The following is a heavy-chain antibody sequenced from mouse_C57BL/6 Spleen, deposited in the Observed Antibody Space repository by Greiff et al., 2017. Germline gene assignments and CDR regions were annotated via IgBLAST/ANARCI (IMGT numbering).Heavy chain of an antibody. CDR1: GYTFTDYY. D-gene: IGHD1-1*01. J-gene: IGHJ2*01. V-gene: IGHV1-26*01. CDR3: ARNPRDYYGSVFFDY. CDR2: INPNNGGT. Sequence: EVQLQQSGPELVKPGASVKISCKASGYTFTDYYMNWVKQSHGKSLEWIGDINPNNGGTSYNQKFKGKATLTVDKSSSTAYMELRSLTSEDSAVYYCARNPRDYYGSVFFDYWGQGTTLTVSS.